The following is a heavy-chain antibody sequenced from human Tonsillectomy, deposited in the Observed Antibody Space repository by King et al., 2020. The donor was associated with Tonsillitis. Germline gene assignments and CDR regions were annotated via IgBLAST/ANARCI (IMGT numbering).Heavy chain of an antibody. CDR1: GGTGSSYA. J-gene: IGHJ4*02. CDR2: SVGRGGST. CDR3: AKVDRECNRTNCYAAPFDY. D-gene: IGHD2-2*01. Sequence: GGGGGGPGGAGGFAWGAAGGTGSSYAMGWVSQAPGEGLEWVSTSVGRGGSTHDADSGKCRFTIYGDNSTNPVYLQMNSLRAEATAVYYCAKVDRECNRTNCYAAPFDYWGQATLVTVSS. V-gene: IGHV3-23*01.